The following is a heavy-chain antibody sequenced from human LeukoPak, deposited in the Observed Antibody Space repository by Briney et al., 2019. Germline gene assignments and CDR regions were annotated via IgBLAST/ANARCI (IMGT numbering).Heavy chain of an antibody. V-gene: IGHV4-34*01. Sequence: PSETLSLTCAVYGGSFSGYYWSWIRQPPGKGLEWIGEINHSGSTNYNPSLKSRVTISVDTSKNQFSLNLSSVTAADTAVYFCARDGSSYDILTGYSYYFDYWGQGTLVTVSS. CDR2: INHSGST. CDR3: ARDGSSYDILTGYSYYFDY. D-gene: IGHD3-9*01. CDR1: GGSFSGYY. J-gene: IGHJ4*02.